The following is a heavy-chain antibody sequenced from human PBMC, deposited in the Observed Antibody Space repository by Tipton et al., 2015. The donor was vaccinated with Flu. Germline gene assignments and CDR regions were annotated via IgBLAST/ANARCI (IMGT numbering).Heavy chain of an antibody. J-gene: IGHJ5*02. Sequence: LRLSCSVSGGSISTYYWSWIRQPAGKGLEWVGHFYNNGSTRYNPSLKNRCTMSADTSRSQFSLKVTSVTAADTAVYFCAREGDDYSRGWYTSWGQGILVTVSS. CDR3: AREGDDYSRGWYTS. CDR2: FYNNGST. D-gene: IGHD6-19*01. CDR1: GGSISTYY. V-gene: IGHV4-4*07.